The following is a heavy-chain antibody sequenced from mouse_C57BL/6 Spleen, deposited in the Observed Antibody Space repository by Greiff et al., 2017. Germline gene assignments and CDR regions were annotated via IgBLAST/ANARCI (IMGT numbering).Heavy chain of an antibody. CDR3: ARDYGSPLFAY. J-gene: IGHJ3*01. V-gene: IGHV1-82*01. CDR1: GYAFSSSW. D-gene: IGHD1-1*01. CDR2: IYPGDGDT. Sequence: VQLVESGPELVKPGASVKISCKASGYAFSSSWMNWVKQRPGKGLEWIGRIYPGDGDTNYNGKFKGKATLTAAKSSSTAYMQLSSLTSEDSAVYFCARDYGSPLFAYWGQGTLVTVSA.